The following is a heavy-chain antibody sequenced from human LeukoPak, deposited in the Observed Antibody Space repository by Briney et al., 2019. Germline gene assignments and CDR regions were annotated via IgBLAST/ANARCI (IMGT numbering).Heavy chain of an antibody. CDR3: ARVGRGCYQDAFDI. Sequence: SVKVSCKASGGTFSSYAMSWVRQAPGQGLEWMGGIIPIFGTANYAQKFQGRVTITTDESTSTAYMELSSLRSEDTAVYYCARVGRGCYQDAFDIWGQGTMVTVSS. V-gene: IGHV1-69*05. J-gene: IGHJ3*02. CDR1: GGTFSSYA. CDR2: IIPIFGTA. D-gene: IGHD4/OR15-4a*01.